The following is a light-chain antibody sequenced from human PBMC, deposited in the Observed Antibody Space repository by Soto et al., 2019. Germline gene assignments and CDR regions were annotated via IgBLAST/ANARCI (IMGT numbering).Light chain of an antibody. J-gene: IGKJ1*01. CDR3: HQLQSWPRT. V-gene: IGKV3-11*01. Sequence: EIVLIQSPATLASFPGDRVTLSCRASQAVNTRLAWYQHKPGQAPRLLIYLASNRAAGVPARFSGSGSGTDFTLTISNVEPEDFAVYYCHQLQSWPRTFGQGTKVDIK. CDR1: QAVNTR. CDR2: LAS.